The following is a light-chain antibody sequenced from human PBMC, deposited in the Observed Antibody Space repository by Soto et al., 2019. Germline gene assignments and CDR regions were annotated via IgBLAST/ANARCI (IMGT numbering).Light chain of an antibody. J-gene: IGKJ1*01. Sequence: IQMTQSPSSLSASVGDRVTITCRASQGIRSDLCWFQQKPGKAPRLLISAASILQSGVPSRFSGSGSGTDFTLTISSLQPEDVASYYCLQDYTYPWTFGQGTKVDIK. CDR3: LQDYTYPWT. CDR2: AAS. CDR1: QGIRSD. V-gene: IGKV1-6*01.